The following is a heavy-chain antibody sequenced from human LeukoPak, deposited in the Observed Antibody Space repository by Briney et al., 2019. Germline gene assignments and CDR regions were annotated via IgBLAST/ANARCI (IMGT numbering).Heavy chain of an antibody. V-gene: IGHV3-30-3*01. D-gene: IGHD6-13*01. CDR1: GFTFSSFA. J-gene: IGHJ4*02. Sequence: PGGSLRLSCAASGFTFSSFAMHWVRQAPGKGLEWVAVILYDGTNKYYADSVKGRFTISRDNSKNTLYLQMNSLTAEDTAVYYCARDDRGIAAAGFFDYWGQGTLVTVSS. CDR3: ARDDRGIAAAGFFDY. CDR2: ILYDGTNK.